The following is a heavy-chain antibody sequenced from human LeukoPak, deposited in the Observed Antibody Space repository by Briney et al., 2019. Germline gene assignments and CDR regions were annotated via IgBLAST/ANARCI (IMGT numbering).Heavy chain of an antibody. J-gene: IGHJ3*02. D-gene: IGHD1-26*01. CDR2: ISYDGSNK. Sequence: LRLSCXASGFTFSSYGMHWVRQAPGKGLEWVAVISYDGSNKYYADSVKGRFTISRDNSKNTLYLQMNSLRAEDTAVYYCAKLIVGATTSRAFDIWGQGTMVTVSS. V-gene: IGHV3-30*18. CDR3: AKLIVGATTSRAFDI. CDR1: GFTFSSYG.